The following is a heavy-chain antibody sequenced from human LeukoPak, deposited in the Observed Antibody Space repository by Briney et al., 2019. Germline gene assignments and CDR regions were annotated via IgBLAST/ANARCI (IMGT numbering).Heavy chain of an antibody. V-gene: IGHV3-23*01. J-gene: IGHJ5*02. D-gene: IGHD3-3*01. Sequence: GGSLRLSCAASGFTFSSYAMSWVRQAPGKGLEWVSAISGSGGGTYYADSVKGRFTISRDNSKNTLYLQMNSLRAEDTAVYYCAQDYDFWASFDPWGQGTLVTVSS. CDR3: AQDYDFWASFDP. CDR2: ISGSGGGT. CDR1: GFTFSSYA.